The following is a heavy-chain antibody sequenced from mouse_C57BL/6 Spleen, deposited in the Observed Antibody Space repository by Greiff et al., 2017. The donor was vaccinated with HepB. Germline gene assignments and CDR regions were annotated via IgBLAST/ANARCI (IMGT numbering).Heavy chain of an antibody. CDR1: GYTFTDYY. V-gene: IGHV1-19*01. CDR2: INPYNGGT. Sequence: EVQLQQSGPVPVKPGASVKMSCKASGYTFTDYYMNWVKQSHGKSLEWIGVINPYNGGTSYNQKFKGKATLTVDKSSSTAYMELNSLTSEDSAVYYCARGAHYYGSDYAMDYWGQGTSVTVSS. CDR3: ARGAHYYGSDYAMDY. J-gene: IGHJ4*01. D-gene: IGHD1-1*01.